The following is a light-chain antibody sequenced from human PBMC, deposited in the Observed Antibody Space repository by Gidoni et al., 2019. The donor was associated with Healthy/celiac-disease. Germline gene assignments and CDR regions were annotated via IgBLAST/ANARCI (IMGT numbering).Light chain of an antibody. J-gene: IGKJ2*01. CDR1: HSVSSN. CDR2: GAS. V-gene: IGKV3-15*01. CDR3: QRYNNWPYT. Sequence: EIVLTHSPATLPVSPGESATFTCRARHSVSSNLAWYQHNPGQTPRLLIYGASTRAIGIPARISGGGAGTEFTLTISRLQSEVFAVYYCQRYNNWPYTFGQGTKLEIK.